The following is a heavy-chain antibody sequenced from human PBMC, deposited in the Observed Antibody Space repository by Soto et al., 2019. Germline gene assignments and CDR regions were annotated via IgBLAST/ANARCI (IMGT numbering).Heavy chain of an antibody. CDR2: IYHSGST. D-gene: IGHD1-1*01. Sequence: PSETLSLTCAVSGYSISSGYYWGWIRQPPGKGLEWIGSIYHSGSTYYNPSLKSRVTISVDTSKNQFSLKLSSVTAADTAVYYCARFADWNDNCFDPWGQGTLVTVSS. CDR3: ARFADWNDNCFDP. J-gene: IGHJ5*02. CDR1: GYSISSGYY. V-gene: IGHV4-38-2*01.